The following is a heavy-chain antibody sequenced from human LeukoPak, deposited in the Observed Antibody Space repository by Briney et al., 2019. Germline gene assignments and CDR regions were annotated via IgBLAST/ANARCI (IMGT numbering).Heavy chain of an antibody. J-gene: IGHJ4*02. CDR1: GFTFDDYG. Sequence: GGSLRLSCAASGFTFDDYGMSWVRQAPGKGLEWVSGINWNGGSTGYADSVKGRFTISRDNAKNSLYLQMNSLRAEDTALYYCARATHYCGSSGYDYWGQGTLVTVSS. CDR2: INWNGGST. CDR3: ARATHYCGSSGYDY. D-gene: IGHD3-22*01. V-gene: IGHV3-20*04.